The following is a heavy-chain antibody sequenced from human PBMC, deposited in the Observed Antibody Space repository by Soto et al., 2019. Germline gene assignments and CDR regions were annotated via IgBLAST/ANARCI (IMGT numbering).Heavy chain of an antibody. Sequence: GGSLRLSCAVSGFIFKNYALNWVRQAPGKGLEWVASITRDGYNKYYADSVKGRFTISRDNSKNTLSLQMTALRVEDSSVYYCTKSSGGSSSVGMDYWGPGTLVTVYS. CDR2: ITRDGYNK. D-gene: IGHD6-6*01. J-gene: IGHJ4*02. V-gene: IGHV3-30*04. CDR3: TKSSGGSSSVGMDY. CDR1: GFIFKNYA.